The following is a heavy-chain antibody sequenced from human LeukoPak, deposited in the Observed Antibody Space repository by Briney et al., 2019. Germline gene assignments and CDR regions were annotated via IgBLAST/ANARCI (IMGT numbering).Heavy chain of an antibody. V-gene: IGHV3-66*01. CDR2: IYSGGST. J-gene: IGHJ4*02. CDR3: ARVEDYDILTGFDY. CDR1: GFSVSSNY. D-gene: IGHD3-9*01. Sequence: GGSLRLSCAASGFSVSSNYMSWVRQAPGKGLEWVSVIYSGGSTYYADSVKGSFTISRDNSKNTLYLQMNSLRAEDTAVYYCARVEDYDILTGFDYWGQGTLVTVSS.